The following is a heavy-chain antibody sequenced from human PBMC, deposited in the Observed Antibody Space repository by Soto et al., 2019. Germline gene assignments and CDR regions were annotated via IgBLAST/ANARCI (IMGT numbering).Heavy chain of an antibody. Sequence: GSLRLYCAASGFTVSSYGMHWVRQAPGKGLEWVAVIWYDGSNKYYADSVKGRFTISRDNSKNTLYLQMNSLRAEDTAVYYCARVGTYYDFWSGYYPEYYYYYGMDVWGQGTTVTVSS. J-gene: IGHJ6*02. D-gene: IGHD3-3*01. V-gene: IGHV3-33*01. CDR2: IWYDGSNK. CDR1: GFTVSSYG. CDR3: ARVGTYYDFWSGYYPEYYYYYGMDV.